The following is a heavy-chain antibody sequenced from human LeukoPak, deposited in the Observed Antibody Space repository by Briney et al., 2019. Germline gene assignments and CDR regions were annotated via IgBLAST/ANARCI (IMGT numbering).Heavy chain of an antibody. CDR2: IYSGGST. J-gene: IGHJ4*02. CDR3: ARFPTRTNDY. Sequence: GGSLRLSCAASGFTFSAYYMSWVRQAPGKGLEWVSVIYSGGSTYYADSVKGRFTISRDNSKNTLYLQMNSLRAEDTAVYYCARFPTRTNDYWGQGTLVTVSS. V-gene: IGHV3-66*01. D-gene: IGHD1-14*01. CDR1: GFTFSAYY.